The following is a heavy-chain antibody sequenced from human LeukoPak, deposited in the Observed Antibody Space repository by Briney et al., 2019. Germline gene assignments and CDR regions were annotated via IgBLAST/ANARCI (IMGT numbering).Heavy chain of an antibody. CDR2: IYYSGST. CDR1: GGSISSYY. Sequence: TSATLSLTCTVSGGSISSYYWSWIRQPPGKGLEWIGYIYYSGSTNYNPSLKSRVTISVDTSKNQFSLKLSSVTAADTAVYYCARDMGPRGGNYFDYWGQGTLVTVSS. J-gene: IGHJ4*02. CDR3: ARDMGPRGGNYFDY. V-gene: IGHV4-59*01. D-gene: IGHD3-10*01.